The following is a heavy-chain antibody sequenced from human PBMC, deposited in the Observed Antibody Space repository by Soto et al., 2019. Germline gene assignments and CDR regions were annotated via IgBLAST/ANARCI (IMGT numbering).Heavy chain of an antibody. J-gene: IGHJ5*02. Sequence: PSDTLSLTCTVPGGSISSSSYYWGLIRQPPGKGLEWIGSIYYSGSTYYHPSLKSRVTISVDPSKNQFSLKLSSVTAADTSVYYCARHWGGVLELPLFDLWGQGTLVTVSS. D-gene: IGHD1-7*01. CDR2: IYYSGST. CDR1: GGSISSSSYY. V-gene: IGHV4-39*01. CDR3: ARHWGGVLELPLFDL.